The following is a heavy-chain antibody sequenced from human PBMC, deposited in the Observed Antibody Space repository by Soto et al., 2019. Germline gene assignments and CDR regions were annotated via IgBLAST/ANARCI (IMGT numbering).Heavy chain of an antibody. V-gene: IGHV1-69*06. J-gene: IGHJ6*02. D-gene: IGHD3-10*01. CDR3: ARASYGSGSYYYYYYGMDV. CDR1: GGTFSSYA. Sequence: SVNVSCKASGGTFSSYAISWVRQAPGQGLEWMGGIIPIFGTANYAQKFQGRVTITADKSTSTAYMELSSLRSEDTAVYYCARASYGSGSYYYYYYGMDVWGQGTTVTVSS. CDR2: IIPIFGTA.